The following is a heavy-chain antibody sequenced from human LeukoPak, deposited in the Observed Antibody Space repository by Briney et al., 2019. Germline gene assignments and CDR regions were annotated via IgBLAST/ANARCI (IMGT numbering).Heavy chain of an antibody. J-gene: IGHJ4*02. CDR3: ARDPRRVVTGSSPFDY. D-gene: IGHD2-21*02. V-gene: IGHV1-2*02. CDR2: INPNSGGT. CDR1: GYTFTGYY. Sequence: ASVKVSCKASGYTFTGYYMHWVRQAPGQGLEWMGWINPNSGGTNYAQKFQGRVTMTRDTSISTAYMELSRLRSDDTAVYYCARDPRRVVTGSSPFDYWGQGTLVTVSS.